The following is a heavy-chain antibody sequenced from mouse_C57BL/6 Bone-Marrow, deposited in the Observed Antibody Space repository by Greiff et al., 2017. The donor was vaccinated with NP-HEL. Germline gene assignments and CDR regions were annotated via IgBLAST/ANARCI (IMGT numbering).Heavy chain of an antibody. V-gene: IGHV5-9-1*02. J-gene: IGHJ1*03. CDR1: GFTFSSYA. CDR2: ISSGGDYI. CDR3: TREDGSSPWYFDV. Sequence: EVKLMESGEGLVKPGGSLKLSCAASGFTFSSYAMSWVRQTPEKRLEWVAYISSGGDYIYYADTVKGRFTISRDNARNTLYLQMSSLKSEDTAMYYCTREDGSSPWYFDVWGTGTTVTVSS. D-gene: IGHD1-1*01.